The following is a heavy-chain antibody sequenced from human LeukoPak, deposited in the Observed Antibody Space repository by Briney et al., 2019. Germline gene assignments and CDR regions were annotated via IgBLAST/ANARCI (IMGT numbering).Heavy chain of an antibody. J-gene: IGHJ4*02. CDR3: ASSRIAGALDY. CDR1: GFSVSNNY. D-gene: IGHD6-13*01. Sequence: HPGGPLRLSCAASGFSVSNNYMNWVRQAPGKGLEWVSVIYSSGTIYYVDSVKGRFSISRDNSKNTLYLQMNSLRAEDTAVYYCASSRIAGALDYWGQGTLVTVSS. CDR2: IYSSGTI. V-gene: IGHV3-66*01.